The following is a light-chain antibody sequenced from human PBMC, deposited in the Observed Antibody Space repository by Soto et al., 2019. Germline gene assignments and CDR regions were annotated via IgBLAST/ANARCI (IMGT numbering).Light chain of an antibody. CDR2: DVT. V-gene: IGLV2-14*01. CDR3: SSYTRSSTVV. J-gene: IGLJ2*01. CDR1: SSDVGGYNY. Sequence: QSALTQPASVSGSPGQSISISCTGTSSDVGGYNYVSWYQQHPGKAPKLMIYDVTNRPSGISCRFSGSKSANTASLTISGLQAEDEADYYCSSYTRSSTVVFGGGTKLTVL.